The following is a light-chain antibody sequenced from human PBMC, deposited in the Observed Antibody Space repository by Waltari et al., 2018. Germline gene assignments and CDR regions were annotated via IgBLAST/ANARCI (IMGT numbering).Light chain of an antibody. CDR2: KVS. Sequence: DVVMTQSPLSLPVTLGQQASISCRSSQSLVSSDGNTYFNWFQQRPGQSPRRLLYKVSNRDSGVPDRFSGSWSGADFTLRISRVEAEDVGIYYCIQGSHWPWTFGQGTKVEIK. CDR1: QSLVSSDGNTY. J-gene: IGKJ1*01. CDR3: IQGSHWPWT. V-gene: IGKV2-30*01.